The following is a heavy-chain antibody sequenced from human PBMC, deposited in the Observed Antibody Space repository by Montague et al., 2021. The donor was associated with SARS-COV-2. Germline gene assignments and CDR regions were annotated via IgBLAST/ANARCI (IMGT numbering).Heavy chain of an antibody. V-gene: IGHV3-23*01. Sequence: SLRLSCAASGFTLDTHALTWVRQAPGKGLEWVSTTSGSGGGTYYADSVKGRFTISRDNSKSTLFLQMNSLRAEDTAVYYCGKCIEGAPAYCDCWGQGTLVTVSS. CDR1: GFTLDTHA. CDR3: GKCIEGAPAYCDC. D-gene: IGHD1-26*01. CDR2: TSGSGGGT. J-gene: IGHJ4*02.